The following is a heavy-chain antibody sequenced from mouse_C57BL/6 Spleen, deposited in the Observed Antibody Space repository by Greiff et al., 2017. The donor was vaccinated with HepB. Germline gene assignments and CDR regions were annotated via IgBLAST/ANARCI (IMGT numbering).Heavy chain of an antibody. CDR2: INPNNGGT. CDR3: ARGGYDLSLAWFAY. Sequence: EVQLQQSGPELVKPGASVKIPCKASGYTFTDYNMDWVKQSHGKSLEWIGDINPNNGGTIYNQKFKGKATLTVDKSSSTAYMALRSLTAEDTAVYYCARGGYDLSLAWFAYWGQGTLVTVSA. V-gene: IGHV1-18*01. D-gene: IGHD2-4*01. J-gene: IGHJ3*01. CDR1: GYTFTDYN.